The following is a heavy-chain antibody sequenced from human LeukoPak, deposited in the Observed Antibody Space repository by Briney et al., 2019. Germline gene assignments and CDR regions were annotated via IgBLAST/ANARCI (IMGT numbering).Heavy chain of an antibody. J-gene: IGHJ1*01. CDR3: ARRRYYDGSGYLE. Sequence: SETLSLTCSVSGDSISRSDSYWDWIRQPPGKGLEWIGTIYYSGRTYYSPSLNSRVTMSVDTSSNQFSLNLRSVTAADTEVYYCARRRYYDGSGYLEWGQGTLLSVSS. CDR1: GDSISRSDSY. D-gene: IGHD3-22*01. CDR2: IYYSGRT. V-gene: IGHV4-39*01.